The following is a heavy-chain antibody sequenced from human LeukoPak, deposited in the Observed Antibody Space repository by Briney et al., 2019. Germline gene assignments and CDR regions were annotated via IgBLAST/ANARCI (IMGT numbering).Heavy chain of an antibody. CDR2: LIPIYGSA. CDR1: GGGFTFTSHA. J-gene: IGHJ3*02. CDR3: AGFFYDNSGDAFDI. V-gene: IGHV1-69*13. Sequence: SVKVSCKASGGGFTFTSHAISWVRQAPGQGLEWMGGLIPIYGSANYAQKFQGRVTITSDESTRTVYMELNSLRPEDSAVHYCAGFFYDNSGDAFDIWGQGTMVTVSS. D-gene: IGHD3-22*01.